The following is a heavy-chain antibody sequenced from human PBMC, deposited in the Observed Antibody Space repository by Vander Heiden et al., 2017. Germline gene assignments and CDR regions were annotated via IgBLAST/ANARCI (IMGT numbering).Heavy chain of an antibody. Sequence: EVQLVESGGGLVKPGGALRLSCAASGSSFSSFSLGWVRQAPGKGLEWVSSISSGGDYIYYADSLRGRFTISRDNAKNSLYLQMSSLRAEDTAVYYCARSDTPMSTFDSWGQGTLVTVSS. D-gene: IGHD5-18*01. CDR3: ARSDTPMSTFDS. CDR1: GSSFSSFS. J-gene: IGHJ4*02. V-gene: IGHV3-21*01. CDR2: ISSGGDYI.